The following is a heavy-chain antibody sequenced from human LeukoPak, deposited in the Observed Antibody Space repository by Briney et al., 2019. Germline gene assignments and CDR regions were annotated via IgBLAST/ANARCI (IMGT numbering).Heavy chain of an antibody. Sequence: ASVKVSCKASGYTFTMYYIHWVRQAPGQGLQWMGIINPTDGTTTYAQNFQGRITMTRDSSTSTAYMELSSLGYEDTAVYYCARDYGGSSGWFDPWGQGTLVTVSS. CDR1: GYTFTMYY. CDR3: ARDYGGSSGWFDP. D-gene: IGHD4-23*01. J-gene: IGHJ5*02. V-gene: IGHV1-46*01. CDR2: INPTDGTT.